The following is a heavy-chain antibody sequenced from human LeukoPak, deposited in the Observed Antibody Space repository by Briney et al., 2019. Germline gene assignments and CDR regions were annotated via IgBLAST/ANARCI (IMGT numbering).Heavy chain of an antibody. Sequence: PGGSLRLSCAASGFTFSSYSMNWVRQAPGKGLEWVSYISSSSSTIYYADSVKGRFTISRDNAKNSLYLQMTSLRAEDTAVYYCARDRYYGSGPPFYYGMDVWGQGTTVTVSS. CDR3: ARDRYYGSGPPFYYGMDV. CDR1: GFTFSSYS. D-gene: IGHD3-10*01. V-gene: IGHV3-48*01. J-gene: IGHJ6*02. CDR2: ISSSSSTI.